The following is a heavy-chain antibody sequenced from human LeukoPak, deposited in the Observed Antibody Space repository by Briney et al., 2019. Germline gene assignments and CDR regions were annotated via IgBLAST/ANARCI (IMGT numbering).Heavy chain of an antibody. CDR1: RFSFDSYV. CDR3: AKGRCGGNFCDFDY. CDR2: ISDTGFTT. D-gene: IGHD2-21*01. Sequence: GGSLRLSCAASRFSFDSYVMNWVRQAPGKGLEWVSAISDTGFTTYYADSVKGRFTISRDMSKNTLYLQMSSLRAEDTALYYCAKGRCGGNFCDFDYSGQGTLVTVSS. J-gene: IGHJ4*02. V-gene: IGHV3-23*01.